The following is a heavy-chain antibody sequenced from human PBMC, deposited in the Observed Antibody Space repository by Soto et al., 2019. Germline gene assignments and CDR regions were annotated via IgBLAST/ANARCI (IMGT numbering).Heavy chain of an antibody. V-gene: IGHV4-61*01. CDR3: ARGPGTAMVTYRFDP. CDR2: IYYSGST. Sequence: SETLSLTCTVSGGSVSSGSYYWSWIRQPPGKGLEWIGYIYYSGSTNYNPSLKSRVTISVDTSKNQFSLKLSSVTAADTAVYYCARGPGTAMVTYRFDPWGQGTLVTVS. D-gene: IGHD5-18*01. CDR1: GGSVSSGSYY. J-gene: IGHJ5*02.